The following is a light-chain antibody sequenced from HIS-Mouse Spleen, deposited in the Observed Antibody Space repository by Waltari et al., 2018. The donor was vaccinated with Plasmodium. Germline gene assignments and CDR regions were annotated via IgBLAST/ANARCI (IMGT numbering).Light chain of an antibody. Sequence: AIQMTPSPSSLSASVRDRVTITCRASQGIRNDLGWYQQKPGKAPKLLISAASSLQSGVPSRFSGSGSGTDFTLTISSLQPEDFATYYCLQDYNYPYTFGQGTKLEIK. V-gene: IGKV1-6*01. CDR1: QGIRND. CDR2: AAS. J-gene: IGKJ2*01. CDR3: LQDYNYPYT.